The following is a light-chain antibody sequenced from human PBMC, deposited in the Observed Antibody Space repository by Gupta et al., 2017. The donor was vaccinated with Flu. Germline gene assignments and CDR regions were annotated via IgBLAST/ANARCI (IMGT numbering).Light chain of an antibody. CDR3: MQSLEPPLT. CDR1: QSLLESDGKTY. V-gene: IGKV2D-29*01. CDR2: EVS. Sequence: ISCKSSQSLLESDGKTYLYWYLQRPGQPPQLLIYEVSRRFSGVPDRFIGSGSGTDFSLKISRVEAEDVGVYYCMQSLEPPLTFGGGTKVEIK. J-gene: IGKJ4*01.